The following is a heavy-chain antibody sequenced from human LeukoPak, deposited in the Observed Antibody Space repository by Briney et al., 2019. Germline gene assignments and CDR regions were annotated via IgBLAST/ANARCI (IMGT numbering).Heavy chain of an antibody. CDR3: VRDYWGLDY. V-gene: IGHV3-72*01. J-gene: IGHJ4*02. D-gene: IGHD7-27*01. Sequence: GGSLRLSCVASGFSFSDYYMDWVRQGPGKGLKWVGRIRHRRDGYATDYAASVKGRFRISRDDSENSVYLQMNSLKTDDTALYYCVRDYWGLDYWGPGTLVTVSS. CDR2: IRHRRDGYAT. CDR1: GFSFSDYY.